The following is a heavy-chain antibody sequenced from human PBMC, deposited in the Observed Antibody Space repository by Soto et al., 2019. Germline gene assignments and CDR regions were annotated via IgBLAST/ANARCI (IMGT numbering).Heavy chain of an antibody. Sequence: QVQLVESGGGVVQPGRSLRLSCAASGFTFSSYAMHWVRQAPGKGLEWVAVISYDGSNKYYADSVKGRFTISRDNSXNXXYLQMNSLRAEDTAVYYCARETGSWNHYYYYGMDVWGQGTTVTVSS. CDR2: ISYDGSNK. D-gene: IGHD3-10*01. CDR1: GFTFSSYA. J-gene: IGHJ6*02. CDR3: ARETGSWNHYYYYGMDV. V-gene: IGHV3-30-3*01.